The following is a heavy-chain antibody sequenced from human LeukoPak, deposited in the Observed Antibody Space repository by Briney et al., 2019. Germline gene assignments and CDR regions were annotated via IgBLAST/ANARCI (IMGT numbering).Heavy chain of an antibody. CDR3: TRRGGSHSIPDDAFHI. Sequence: GGSLRLSCAASGFTFSDSSMHWVRQASGKGLEWIGRIRSKDNNYATTYTASVKGRFTLSRDDSENTAYLQMNSLKTEDTAIYYCTRRGGSHSIPDDAFHIWGQGTVVTVSS. CDR1: GFTFSDSS. J-gene: IGHJ3*02. CDR2: IRSKDNNYAT. V-gene: IGHV3-73*01. D-gene: IGHD1-26*01.